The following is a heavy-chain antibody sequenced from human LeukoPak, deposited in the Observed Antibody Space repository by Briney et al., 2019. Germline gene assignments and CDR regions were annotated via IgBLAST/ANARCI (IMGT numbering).Heavy chain of an antibody. CDR1: GGSISSYY. V-gene: IGHV4-59*01. D-gene: IGHD2-15*01. Sequence: SETLSLTCTVSGGSISSYYWSWIRQPPGKGLEWIGYIYYSGSTKYNPSLKSRVTISVDTSKNQFSLKLSSVTAADTAVYYCARDSGRYCSGGSCYINWFDLWGQGTLVTVSS. CDR2: IYYSGST. CDR3: ARDSGRYCSGGSCYINWFDL. J-gene: IGHJ5*02.